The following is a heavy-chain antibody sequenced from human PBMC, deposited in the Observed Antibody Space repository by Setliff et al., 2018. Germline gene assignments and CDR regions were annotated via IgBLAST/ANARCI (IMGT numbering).Heavy chain of an antibody. D-gene: IGHD3-9*01. CDR3: ARAPRYFDPTGSYFDY. V-gene: IGHV4-61*09. Sequence: SETLSLTCTVSGGSINSRTYYWSWIRQSAGKGLEWIGHIYTSWSTVYNPSLKSRVTISVDTSKNQFSLKLNSVTAADTAVYYCARAPRYFDPTGSYFDYWGQGTLVTVSS. J-gene: IGHJ4*02. CDR2: IYTSWST. CDR1: GGSINSRTYY.